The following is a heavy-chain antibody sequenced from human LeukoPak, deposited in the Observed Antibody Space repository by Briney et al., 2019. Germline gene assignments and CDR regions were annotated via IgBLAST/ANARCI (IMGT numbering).Heavy chain of an antibody. CDR2: ISGSGGST. CDR1: GFTFSSYA. Sequence: PGGSLRLSCAASGFTFSSYAMSWVRQAPGKGLEWVSAISGSGGSTYYADSVKGRFTISRDNSKNTLYLQMNSLKTEDTAVYYCTTSHPNYCSGGSCYNYYYGMDVWGQGTTVTVSS. D-gene: IGHD2-15*01. CDR3: TTSHPNYCSGGSCYNYYYGMDV. J-gene: IGHJ6*02. V-gene: IGHV3-23*01.